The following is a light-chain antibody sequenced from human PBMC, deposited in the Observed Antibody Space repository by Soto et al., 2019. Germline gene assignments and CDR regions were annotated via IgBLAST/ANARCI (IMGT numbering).Light chain of an antibody. CDR3: QQRSNWPSWT. J-gene: IGKJ1*01. CDR2: DAS. CDR1: QSVGTY. Sequence: ENVLTQSPVTLSLSPGESATLSCRASQSVGTYLAWYQHKHGQAPRLLIFDASKRATGIPARFSGSGSGTDFTLTISSIEPADFSVYYCQQRSNWPSWTFGEGTKVEIK. V-gene: IGKV3-11*01.